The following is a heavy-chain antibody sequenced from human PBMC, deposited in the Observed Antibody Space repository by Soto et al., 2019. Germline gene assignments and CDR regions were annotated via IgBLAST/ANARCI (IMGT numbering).Heavy chain of an antibody. D-gene: IGHD3-3*01. J-gene: IGHJ3*02. CDR2: INPNSGGT. Sequence: GASVKVSCKASGYTFTGYYMHWVRQAPGQGLEWMGWINPNSGGTNYAQKFQGWVTMTRDTSISTAYMELGRLRSDDTAVYYCARGAGYDFWSGADDAFDIWGQGTMVTVSS. V-gene: IGHV1-2*04. CDR1: GYTFTGYY. CDR3: ARGAGYDFWSGADDAFDI.